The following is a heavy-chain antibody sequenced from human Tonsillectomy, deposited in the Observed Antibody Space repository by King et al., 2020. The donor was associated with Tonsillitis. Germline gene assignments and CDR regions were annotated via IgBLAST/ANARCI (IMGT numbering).Heavy chain of an antibody. CDR1: GFTFSSYA. V-gene: IGHV3-23*03. D-gene: IGHD6-19*01. Sequence: VQLVESGGGLVQPGGSLRLSCAASGFTFSSYAMSWVRQAPGKGLEWVSVIYSGGSSTYYADSVKGRFTISRDNSKNTLYLQMNSLRAEDTAVYYCAKANIGVAGLFDYWGPGTLVTVSP. CDR2: IYSGGSST. CDR3: AKANIGVAGLFDY. J-gene: IGHJ4*01.